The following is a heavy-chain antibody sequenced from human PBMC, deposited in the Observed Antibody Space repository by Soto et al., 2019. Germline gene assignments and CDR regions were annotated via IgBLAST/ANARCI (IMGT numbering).Heavy chain of an antibody. D-gene: IGHD2-2*01. Sequence: LSLTCTVSGGSVSSESHYWSWIRQTPGKGLEWIGYIYYTGSTNYNPSLKGRVTMSVDTSRDQVSLRLRSVTAADTAVYYCVRNTYHIDYWGQGTLVTVSS. V-gene: IGHV4-61*01. CDR1: GGSVSSESHY. J-gene: IGHJ4*02. CDR2: IYYTGST. CDR3: VRNTYHIDY.